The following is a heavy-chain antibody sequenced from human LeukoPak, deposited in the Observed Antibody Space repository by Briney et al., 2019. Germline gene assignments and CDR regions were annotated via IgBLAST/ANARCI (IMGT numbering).Heavy chain of an antibody. J-gene: IGHJ6*03. D-gene: IGHD6-13*01. Sequence: GGSLRLSCAASGFTFGSYSMNWVRQAPGKGLEWVSSISSSSSYIYYADSVKGRFTISRDNAKNSLYLQMNSLRAEDTAVYYCARRGGSSWYWSDYYYYYMDVWGKGTTVTVSS. CDR1: GFTFGSYS. CDR2: ISSSSSYI. V-gene: IGHV3-21*01. CDR3: ARRGGSSWYWSDYYYYYMDV.